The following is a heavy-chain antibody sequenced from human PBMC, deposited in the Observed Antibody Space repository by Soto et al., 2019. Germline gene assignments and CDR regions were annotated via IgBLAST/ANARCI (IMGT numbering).Heavy chain of an antibody. Sequence: SETLSLTCTVSGGSINSGGYYWSWIRQHPGKGLEWIGYIYYSGSTYYNPSLKSRVTISIDTSENQFSLKLNSVTAADTAVYYCEREVMNMPNWFDTWGQGTLVTVSS. CDR1: GGSINSGGYY. D-gene: IGHD2-2*01. CDR2: IYYSGST. J-gene: IGHJ5*02. V-gene: IGHV4-31*03. CDR3: EREVMNMPNWFDT.